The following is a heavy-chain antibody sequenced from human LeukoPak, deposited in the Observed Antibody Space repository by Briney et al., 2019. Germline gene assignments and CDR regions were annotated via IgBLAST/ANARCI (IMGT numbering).Heavy chain of an antibody. CDR3: AKDHYWSIDY. CDR1: GFDFSSNW. D-gene: IGHD3-3*01. V-gene: IGHV3-74*01. Sequence: GGSLRLSCAASGFDFSSNWMHWVRHAPGQGLVWVSRIKGDGISTNHADPVKGRFTISRDIAKNTLYLQMNSLRAEDTGVYYCAKDHYWSIDYWGRGTLVTVSS. J-gene: IGHJ4*02. CDR2: IKGDGIST.